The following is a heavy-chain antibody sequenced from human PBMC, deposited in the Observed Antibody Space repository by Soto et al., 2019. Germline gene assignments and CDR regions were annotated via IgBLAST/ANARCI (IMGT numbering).Heavy chain of an antibody. V-gene: IGHV1-18*01. CDR1: GYSFTSHG. Sequence: QVQLVQSGAEVKKPGASVKVSCKASGYSFTSHGISWVRQAPGQGLEWMGWISANSGDTNYAQKLQGRVTVTTDTSTSTACLERRSLRSEDTAVYYCAGMVRGSNIDYYHYIDVWGKGTSVTVSS. J-gene: IGHJ6*03. D-gene: IGHD3-10*01. CDR3: AGMVRGSNIDYYHYIDV. CDR2: ISANSGDT.